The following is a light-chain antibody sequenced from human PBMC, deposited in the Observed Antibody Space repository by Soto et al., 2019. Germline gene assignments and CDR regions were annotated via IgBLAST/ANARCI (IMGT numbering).Light chain of an antibody. V-gene: IGKV3D-20*02. CDR1: QSVSNNY. J-gene: IGKJ4*02. CDR3: PQRSSSPLT. CDR2: GAS. Sequence: VLRRAPATLSLSPGARATVCWRASQSVSNNYLAWYQQKPGQAPRLLIYGASNRATGIPDRFSGSGSGPRFRLSIRSLEPEDFAVYFCPQRSSSPLTFGGGTKVDIK.